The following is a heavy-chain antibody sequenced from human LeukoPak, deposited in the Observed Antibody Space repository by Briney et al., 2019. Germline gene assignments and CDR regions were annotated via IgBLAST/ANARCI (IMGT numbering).Heavy chain of an antibody. CDR1: GDSINGFY. D-gene: IGHD2-15*01. Sequence: SSETLSLTCTVSGDSINGFYWSWIRQPPGKGLEWIGYIYYSGSTNYNPSLKSRVTISVDTSKNQFSLKLSSVTAADTAVYYCARGQYCSGGSCYPYYYYYYMDVWGKGTTVTVSS. J-gene: IGHJ6*03. CDR2: IYYSGST. V-gene: IGHV4-59*12. CDR3: ARGQYCSGGSCYPYYYYYYMDV.